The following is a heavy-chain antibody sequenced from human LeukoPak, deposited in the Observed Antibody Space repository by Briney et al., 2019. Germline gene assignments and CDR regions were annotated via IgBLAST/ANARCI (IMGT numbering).Heavy chain of an antibody. Sequence: GASVTVSFTASGYTFTGYYMHWVRQAPGQGLERMGWINPNSGGTNYAQKFQGRVTMTRDTSISTAYMELSRLRSDDTAVYYCARDLGSDALRSGWYRGDAFDIWGQGTMVTVSS. V-gene: IGHV1-2*02. CDR1: GYTFTGYY. D-gene: IGHD6-19*01. CDR2: INPNSGGT. J-gene: IGHJ3*02. CDR3: ARDLGSDALRSGWYRGDAFDI.